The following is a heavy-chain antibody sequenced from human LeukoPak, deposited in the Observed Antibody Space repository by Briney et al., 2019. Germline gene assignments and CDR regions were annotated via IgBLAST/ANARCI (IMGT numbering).Heavy chain of an antibody. V-gene: IGHV3-48*03. Sequence: GGSLRLSCAASGFTFSSYEMNWVRQAPGKGLEWVSCISSSGSTIYYADSVKGRFTISRDNAKNSLYLQMNSLRAEDTAVYYCARDLYYGSGSYHHDYWGQGTLVTVSS. CDR1: GFTFSSYE. CDR2: ISSSGSTI. D-gene: IGHD3-10*01. CDR3: ARDLYYGSGSYHHDY. J-gene: IGHJ4*02.